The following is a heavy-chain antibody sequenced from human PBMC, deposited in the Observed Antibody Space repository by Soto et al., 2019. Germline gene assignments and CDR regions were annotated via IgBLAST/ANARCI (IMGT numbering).Heavy chain of an antibody. Sequence: RLSCAASGFTFSSYWMNWVRQAPGKGLEWVANIKQDGSEKYYVDSVKGRFTISRDNAKNSLYLQMNSLRAEDTAVYYCARWYRSSWYRSAFDIWGQGTMVTVSS. V-gene: IGHV3-7*01. CDR1: GFTFSSYW. J-gene: IGHJ3*02. CDR2: IKQDGSEK. CDR3: ARWYRSSWYRSAFDI. D-gene: IGHD6-13*01.